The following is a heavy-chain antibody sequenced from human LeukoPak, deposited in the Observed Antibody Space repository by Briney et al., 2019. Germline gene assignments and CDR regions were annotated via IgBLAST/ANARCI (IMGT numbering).Heavy chain of an antibody. CDR1: GFTFSSYA. D-gene: IGHD2-15*01. Sequence: GGSLRLSCAASGFTFSSYAMSWVRQALGKGLEWVSAISGSGGSTYYADSVKGRFTISRDNSKNTLYLQMNSLRAEDTAVYYCAKITRGYCSGGSCYLWFDPWGQATLVTVSS. CDR2: ISGSGGST. J-gene: IGHJ5*02. CDR3: AKITRGYCSGGSCYLWFDP. V-gene: IGHV3-23*01.